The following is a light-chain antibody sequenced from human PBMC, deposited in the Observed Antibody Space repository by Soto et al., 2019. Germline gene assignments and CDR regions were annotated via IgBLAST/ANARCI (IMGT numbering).Light chain of an antibody. Sequence: ETVMTQSPATLSVSPGERATLSCRASQRIYTNLAWYQHKPGQAPRLLIYGASTRATGVPVRFSGSGSGTEVTLTISSLQSEDFAVYYCQQYNFWPPLTVGGGTKVEIK. CDR3: QQYNFWPPLT. V-gene: IGKV3-15*01. CDR2: GAS. CDR1: QRIYTN. J-gene: IGKJ4*01.